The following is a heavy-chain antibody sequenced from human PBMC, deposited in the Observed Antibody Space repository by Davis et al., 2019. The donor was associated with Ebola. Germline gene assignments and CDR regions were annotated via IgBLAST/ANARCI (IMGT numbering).Heavy chain of an antibody. CDR2: INAANGDT. J-gene: IGHJ4*02. V-gene: IGHV1-3*01. Sequence: ASVKVSCTASGYIFNRYPVHWVRQAPGQGLEWMGFINAANGDTGYSQKFRGRVTITRDTSASTVYMEMSSLRSEDTAVYYCVRKDYYGAGIYYFDYWGQGTLVTVSS. CDR1: GYIFNRYP. CDR3: VRKDYYGAGIYYFDY. D-gene: IGHD3-10*01.